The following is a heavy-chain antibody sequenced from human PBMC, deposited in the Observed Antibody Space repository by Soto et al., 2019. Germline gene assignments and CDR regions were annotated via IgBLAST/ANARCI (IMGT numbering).Heavy chain of an antibody. D-gene: IGHD3-16*01. J-gene: IGHJ4*02. CDR3: ASDRGVWADC. Sequence: QVQVVESGGGVVQPGRSLRLSCAASGFTFSDYGMHWVRQAPGKGLEWVAVIWYDGSNKYYADSVKSRLTISRDNSKNTLYLEMNSLRAEDTAVYYCASDRGVWADCWGQGTLVTVSS. CDR1: GFTFSDYG. V-gene: IGHV3-33*01. CDR2: IWYDGSNK.